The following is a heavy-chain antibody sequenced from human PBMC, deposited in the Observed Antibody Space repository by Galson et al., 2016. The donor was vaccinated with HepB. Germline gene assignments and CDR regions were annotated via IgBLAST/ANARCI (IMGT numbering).Heavy chain of an antibody. CDR1: GGSISNSSYY. V-gene: IGHV4-39*01. CDR2: IYYSGTT. J-gene: IGHJ5*02. D-gene: IGHD6-13*01. CDR3: ARRGGSRWYDWFDP. Sequence: SETLSLTCTVSGGSISNSSYYWDWIRQPPGKGLEWIGTIYYSGTTDYNTSPKSRVAISIDTSKNQFSLKINSVTAADTAVYYCARRGGSRWYDWFDPWGRGTLVTVSS.